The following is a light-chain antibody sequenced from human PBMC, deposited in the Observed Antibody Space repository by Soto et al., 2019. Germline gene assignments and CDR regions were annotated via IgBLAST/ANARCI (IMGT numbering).Light chain of an antibody. Sequence: GDIVAITCRASQSISSCLAWYQQKPGKAPKLLIYDASSLESGVPSRFSGSGSGTEFTLTISSLQPDDFATYYCQQYNSYSVTFGRGTKVQIX. V-gene: IGKV1-5*01. J-gene: IGKJ4*02. CDR3: QQYNSYSVT. CDR1: QSISSC. CDR2: DAS.